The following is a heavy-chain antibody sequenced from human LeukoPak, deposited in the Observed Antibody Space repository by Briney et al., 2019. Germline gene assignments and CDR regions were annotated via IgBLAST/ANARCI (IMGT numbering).Heavy chain of an antibody. D-gene: IGHD3-9*01. CDR3: AKAGAFYDILTGYYNWFDP. V-gene: IGHV3-11*01. J-gene: IGHJ5*02. CDR2: ISSSGSTI. Sequence: GGSLRLSCAASGFTFSDYYMSWIRQAPGKGLEWVSYISSSGSTIYYADSVKGRFTISRDNAKNSLYLQMNSLRAEDTAVYYCAKAGAFYDILTGYYNWFDPWGQGTLVTVSS. CDR1: GFTFSDYY.